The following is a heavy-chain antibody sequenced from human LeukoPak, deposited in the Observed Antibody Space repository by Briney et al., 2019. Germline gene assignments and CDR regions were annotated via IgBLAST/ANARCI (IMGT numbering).Heavy chain of an antibody. J-gene: IGHJ4*02. V-gene: IGHV3-48*04. CDR1: GFTFSSYW. Sequence: GGSLRLSCAASGFTFSSYWMSWVRQAPGKGLEWVSYISSSGSTTYYADSVKGRFTISRDNAKNSLYLQMNSLRAEDTAVYYCASGGGYYYDSSGYPNDYWGQGTLVTVSS. CDR3: ASGGGYYYDSSGYPNDY. D-gene: IGHD3-22*01. CDR2: ISSSGSTT.